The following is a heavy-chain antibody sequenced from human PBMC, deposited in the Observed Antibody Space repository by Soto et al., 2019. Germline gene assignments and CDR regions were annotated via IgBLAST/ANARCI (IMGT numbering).Heavy chain of an antibody. CDR2: IYYSGST. CDR1: GGSISSSSYY. D-gene: IGHD3-10*01. CDR3: ARHVIVRGVGGTFWDY. V-gene: IGHV4-39*01. Sequence: SETLSLTCTVSGGSISSSSYYWGWIRQPPGKGLEWIGSIYYSGSTYYNPSLKSRVTISVDTSKNQFSLKLSSVTAADTAVYYCARHVIVRGVGGTFWDYWGQGTLVTVSS. J-gene: IGHJ4*02.